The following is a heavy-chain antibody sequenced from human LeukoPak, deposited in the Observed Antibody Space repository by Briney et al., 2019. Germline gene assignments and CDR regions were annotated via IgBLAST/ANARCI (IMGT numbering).Heavy chain of an antibody. CDR3: ARATPGGLHGYSFDY. Sequence: ASVKVSCKASGYTFKNYDINWVRQATGQGLEWMGWMNPNGGNTGFAQKFQDRVSMTRDTSINTAYMELTSLRSGDTAVYYCARATPGGLHGYSFDYWGQGTVVTVYS. D-gene: IGHD5-24*01. CDR2: MNPNGGNT. CDR1: GYTFKNYD. J-gene: IGHJ4*02. V-gene: IGHV1-8*02.